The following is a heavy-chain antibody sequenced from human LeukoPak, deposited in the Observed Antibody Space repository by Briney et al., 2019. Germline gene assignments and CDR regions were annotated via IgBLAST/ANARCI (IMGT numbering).Heavy chain of an antibody. CDR2: ISSGGDTK. CDR3: ARLQTYYYDSSGYV. CDR1: EFVFSDYY. V-gene: IGHV3-11*01. J-gene: IGHJ4*02. D-gene: IGHD3-22*01. Sequence: PGGSLRLSCAASEFVFSDYYMSWVRQAPGKGLEWVSYISSGGDTKYYADSVKGRFTISRDNAKNSLYLQMNSLRAEDTAVYYCARLQTYYYDSSGYVWGQGTLVTVSS.